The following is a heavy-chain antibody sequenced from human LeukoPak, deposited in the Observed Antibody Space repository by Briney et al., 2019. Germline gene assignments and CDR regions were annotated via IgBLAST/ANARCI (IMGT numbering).Heavy chain of an antibody. J-gene: IGHJ1*01. CDR2: IRYDGSNK. Sequence: GGSLRLSCAASGFTFSSYGMHWVRQAPGKGLEWVAFIRYDGSNKYYADSVKGRFTISRDNSKNTLYLQMISLRAEDTAVYCCAKSGGYSNYEDYFQYWGQGTLVTVSS. CDR3: AKSGGYSNYEDYFQY. D-gene: IGHD4-11*01. CDR1: GFTFSSYG. V-gene: IGHV3-30*02.